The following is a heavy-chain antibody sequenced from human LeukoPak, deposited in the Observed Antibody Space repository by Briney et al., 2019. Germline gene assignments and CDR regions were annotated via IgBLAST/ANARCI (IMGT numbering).Heavy chain of an antibody. Sequence: GGSLRLSCAASGFTFSSYWMSWVRQAPGKGLEWVANIKQDGSEKYYVDSVKGRFTISRDNAKNSLYLQMNSLRAEDTAVYYCARDSPWYSGSYHYFDYWGQGTLVTVSS. J-gene: IGHJ4*02. CDR1: GFTFSSYW. CDR3: ARDSPWYSGSYHYFDY. CDR2: IKQDGSEK. D-gene: IGHD1-26*01. V-gene: IGHV3-7*01.